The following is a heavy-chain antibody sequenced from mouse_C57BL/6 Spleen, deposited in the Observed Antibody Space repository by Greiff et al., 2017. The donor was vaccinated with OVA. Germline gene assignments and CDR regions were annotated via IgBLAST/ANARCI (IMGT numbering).Heavy chain of an antibody. CDR3: ARKSQAKGRDY. V-gene: IGHV1-4*01. J-gene: IGHJ4*01. CDR2: INPSSGYT. Sequence: VQLQQSGAELARPGASVKLSCKASGYTFTSYTMHWVKQRPGQGLEWIGYINPSSGYTKSNQKFKAKATLTAAKSSSTAYTQLVSLTSEDSAADYGARKSQAKGRDYWGQGTSVTVSS. D-gene: IGHD3-2*02. CDR1: GYTFTSYT.